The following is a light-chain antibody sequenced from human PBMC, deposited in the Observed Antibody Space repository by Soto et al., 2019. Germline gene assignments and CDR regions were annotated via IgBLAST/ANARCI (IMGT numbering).Light chain of an antibody. CDR3: SSYTSSSTRV. Sequence: QSALTQPASVSGSPGQSITISCTGTSSDVGGYNYVSWYQQHPGKAPKLMIYEVSNRPSGVYNRFSGSKSGNTASLTISGLQAEDEDDYYCSSYTSSSTRVFGGGTKVTV. CDR2: EVS. CDR1: SSDVGGYNY. V-gene: IGLV2-14*01. J-gene: IGLJ3*02.